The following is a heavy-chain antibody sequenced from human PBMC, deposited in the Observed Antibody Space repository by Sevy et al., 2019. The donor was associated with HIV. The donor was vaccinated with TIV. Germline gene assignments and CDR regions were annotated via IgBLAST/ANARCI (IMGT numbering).Heavy chain of an antibody. CDR1: GYRFTSYA. CDR3: ARGRPGSGYAGAAAGD. J-gene: IGHJ4*02. V-gene: IGHV7-4-1*02. D-gene: IGHD5-12*01. Sequence: ASVKVSCKASGYRFTSYAMNWVRQAPGQGLEWMGWINANTGKPTYAQGFTGRFVFSLDTSVNTAYLQISSLKAEDTDVYYCARGRPGSGYAGAAAGDWGQGTRATVSS. CDR2: INANTGKP.